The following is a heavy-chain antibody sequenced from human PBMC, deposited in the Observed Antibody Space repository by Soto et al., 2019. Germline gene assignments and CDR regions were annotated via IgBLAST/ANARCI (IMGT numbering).Heavy chain of an antibody. D-gene: IGHD2-2*01. Sequence: ASVKVSCKASGGTFSSYAISWVRQAPGQGLEWMGGIIPIFGTANYAQKFQGRVTITADESTSTAYMELSSLTSDDTAVYYCAKPVGYCSGTTCRYGMDVWGQGTTVTVSS. CDR1: GGTFSSYA. CDR3: AKPVGYCSGTTCRYGMDV. J-gene: IGHJ6*02. CDR2: IIPIFGTA. V-gene: IGHV1-69*13.